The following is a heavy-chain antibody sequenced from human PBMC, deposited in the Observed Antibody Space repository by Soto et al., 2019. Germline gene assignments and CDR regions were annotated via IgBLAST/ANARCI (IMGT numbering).Heavy chain of an antibody. D-gene: IGHD2-2*01. CDR1: GFTLRNYA. CDR2: VSDGGGST. CDR3: AKSSTIKLYNWFDP. V-gene: IGHV3-23*01. Sequence: PGWALRLSCAASGFTLRNYAMSWVRQAPGKGLEWVSSVSDGGGSTYYADSVKGRFTISRDISRNTVFLEMSSLRVEDTALYYCAKSSTIKLYNWFDPWGQGTLVTVSS. J-gene: IGHJ5*02.